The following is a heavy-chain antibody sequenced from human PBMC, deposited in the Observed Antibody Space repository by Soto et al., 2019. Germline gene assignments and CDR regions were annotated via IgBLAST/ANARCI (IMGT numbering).Heavy chain of an antibody. Sequence: QITLKESGPTLVRPTQTLTLTCAFSGFSLSTSGVGVGWIRQPPGKAVEWLAVIYWDDSKHYSPSLRSRLTITKDTSNNPVVITMTNMDPMDTGTYYCAHKGPEDWPLDYWGQGTLVTVSS. D-gene: IGHD3-9*01. V-gene: IGHV2-5*02. J-gene: IGHJ4*02. CDR1: GFSLSTSGVG. CDR2: IYWDDSK. CDR3: AHKGPEDWPLDY.